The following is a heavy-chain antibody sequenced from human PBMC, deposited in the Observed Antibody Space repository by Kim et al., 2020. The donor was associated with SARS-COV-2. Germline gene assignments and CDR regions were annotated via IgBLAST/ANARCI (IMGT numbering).Heavy chain of an antibody. CDR3: AKEGGSTSKDFDY. V-gene: IGHV3-23*01. J-gene: IGHJ4*02. D-gene: IGHD2-2*01. Sequence: ADSVKGRLPISRDNSKNTLYLQMNSLRAEDTAVDYCAKEGGSTSKDFDYWGQGTLVTVSS.